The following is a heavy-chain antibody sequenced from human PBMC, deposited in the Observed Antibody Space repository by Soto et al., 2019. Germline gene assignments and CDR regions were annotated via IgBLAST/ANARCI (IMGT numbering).Heavy chain of an antibody. Sequence: QVQLVESGGGVVQPGRSLRLSCAASGFTFSSYAMHWVRQAPGKGLEWVAVISYDGSNKYYADSVKGRFTISRDNSKNTLYLQMNSLRTEDTAVYYCARDLGSIDDWGQGTLVTVSS. CDR3: ARDLGSIDD. CDR2: ISYDGSNK. V-gene: IGHV3-30-3*01. CDR1: GFTFSSYA. J-gene: IGHJ4*02.